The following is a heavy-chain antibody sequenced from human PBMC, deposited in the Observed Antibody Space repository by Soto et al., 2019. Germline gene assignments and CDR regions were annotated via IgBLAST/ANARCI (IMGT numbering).Heavy chain of an antibody. V-gene: IGHV3-23*01. Sequence: GGSLRLSCAASGFTFSSYAMSWVRQAPGKGLEWVTAISGSGGSTYYADSVKGRFTISRDNSKNTLYLQMNSLRAEDTAVYYCAKDTPPTPVGYSDYWGQGTLVTVSS. CDR1: GFTFSSYA. CDR2: ISGSGGST. J-gene: IGHJ4*02. CDR3: AKDTPPTPVGYSDY. D-gene: IGHD2-15*01.